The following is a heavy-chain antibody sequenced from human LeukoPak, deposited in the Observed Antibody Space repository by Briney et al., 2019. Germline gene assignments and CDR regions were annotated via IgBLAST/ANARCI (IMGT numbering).Heavy chain of an antibody. D-gene: IGHD6-19*01. CDR3: AKVGAPVAGTVDY. J-gene: IGHJ4*02. Sequence: PGGSLRLSGAASGFTVSSNYMSWVRQAPGKGLEWVSVIYSGGSTYYADSVKGRFTISRDNSKNTLYLQMNSLRAEDTAVYYCAKVGAPVAGTVDYWGQGTLVTVSS. V-gene: IGHV3-53*01. CDR2: IYSGGST. CDR1: GFTVSSNY.